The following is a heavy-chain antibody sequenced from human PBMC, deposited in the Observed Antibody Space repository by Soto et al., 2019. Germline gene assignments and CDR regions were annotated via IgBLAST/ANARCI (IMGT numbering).Heavy chain of an antibody. CDR2: IYYSGST. D-gene: IGHD1-26*01. V-gene: IGHV4-59*08. CDR3: VRQGIGALHGLVDV. CDR1: GGSISSYY. Sequence: PSETLSLTCTVSGGSISSYYWSWIRQPPGKGLEWIGYIYYSGSTNYNPSLKSRVTISVDTSKNQFSLKLSSVTAADTAVYYCVRQGIGALHGLVDVWGQGTTVTVSS. J-gene: IGHJ6*02.